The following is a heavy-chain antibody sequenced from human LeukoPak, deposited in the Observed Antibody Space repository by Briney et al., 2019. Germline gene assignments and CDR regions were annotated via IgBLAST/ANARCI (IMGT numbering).Heavy chain of an antibody. D-gene: IGHD3-22*01. Sequence: SETLSLTCAVYGGSFSGYYWSWIRQPPGKGLEWIGEINHGGSTDYNPSLKSRVTISVDTSKNQFSLKLSSVTAADTAVYYCARKYYYDSSGYYKGGSTASDFDYWGQGTLVTVSS. CDR1: GGSFSGYY. V-gene: IGHV4-34*01. J-gene: IGHJ4*02. CDR3: ARKYYYDSSGYYKGGSTASDFDY. CDR2: INHGGST.